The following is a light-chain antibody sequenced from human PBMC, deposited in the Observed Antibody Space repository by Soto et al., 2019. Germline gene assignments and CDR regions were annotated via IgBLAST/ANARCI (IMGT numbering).Light chain of an antibody. Sequence: DIQMTQSPSTLSASVGDRVTITCRASQSTSTWLDWYQHKPGKAPNLLIYKASSLESGVPSRFSGSGSGTEFTLTISSLQPYDVATYYCQQYGRYRTFGQGTKVEIK. CDR3: QQYGRYRT. CDR1: QSTSTW. V-gene: IGKV1-5*03. CDR2: KAS. J-gene: IGKJ1*01.